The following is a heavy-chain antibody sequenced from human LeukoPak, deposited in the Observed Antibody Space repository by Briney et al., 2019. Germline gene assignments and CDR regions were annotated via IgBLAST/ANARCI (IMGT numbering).Heavy chain of an antibody. V-gene: IGHV1-69*05. D-gene: IGHD2-21*02. J-gene: IGHJ5*02. CDR1: GRTFSSYA. CDR3: AAECGGDCYSGWFDP. Sequence: ASVKVSCKASGRTFSSYAISWVRQAPGQGLEWMGRIIPIFGTANYAQKFQGRVTITTDESTSTAYMELSSLRSEDTAVYYCAAECGGDCYSGWFDPWGQGTLVTVSS. CDR2: IIPIFGTA.